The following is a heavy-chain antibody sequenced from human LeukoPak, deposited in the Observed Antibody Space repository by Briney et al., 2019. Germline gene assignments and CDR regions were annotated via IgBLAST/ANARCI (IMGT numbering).Heavy chain of an antibody. CDR1: GFTVSSNY. V-gene: IGHV3-21*01. CDR3: VVGYGSGSYNY. J-gene: IGHJ4*02. CDR2: ISSSSSYI. Sequence: GGSLRLSCAASGFTVSSNYMSWVRQAPGKGLEWVSSISSSSSYIYYADSVKGRFTISRDNAKNSLYLQMNSLRAEDTAVYYCVVGYGSGSYNYWGQGTLVTVSS. D-gene: IGHD3-10*01.